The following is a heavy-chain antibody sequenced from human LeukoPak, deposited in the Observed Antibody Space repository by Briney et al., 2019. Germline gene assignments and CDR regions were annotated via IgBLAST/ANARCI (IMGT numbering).Heavy chain of an antibody. J-gene: IGHJ6*03. D-gene: IGHD6-19*01. CDR3: ARDGPQWLVRDYYYMDV. Sequence: SETLSLTCTVSGGSISSSSYYWGWIRQPPGKGLEWIGSIYYSGSTYYNPSLKSRVTMSVDTSKNQFSLKLRPVTAADTAVYYCARDGPQWLVRDYYYMDVWGKGTTVTVSS. CDR2: IYYSGST. V-gene: IGHV4-39*07. CDR1: GGSISSSSYY.